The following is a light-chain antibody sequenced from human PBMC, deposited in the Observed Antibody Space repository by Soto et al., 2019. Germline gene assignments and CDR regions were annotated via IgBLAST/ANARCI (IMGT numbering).Light chain of an antibody. V-gene: IGLV2-14*01. CDR1: SSDVGGYNY. J-gene: IGLJ2*01. Sequence: QSVLTQPASVSGSPGQSITISCTGTSSDVGGYNYVSWYQQHPGKAPKLMIYDVSNRPSGVSNRFTGSKSGNTPSLTTSGLQAEDEADYYCSSYTSSSTLVFGGGTKVTVL. CDR3: SSYTSSSTLV. CDR2: DVS.